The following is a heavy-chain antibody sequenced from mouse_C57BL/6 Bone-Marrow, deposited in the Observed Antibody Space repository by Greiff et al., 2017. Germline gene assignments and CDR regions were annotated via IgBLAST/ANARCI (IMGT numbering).Heavy chain of an antibody. J-gene: IGHJ3*01. CDR2: INPGSGGT. Sequence: ESGAELVRPGTSVKVSCKASGYAFTNYLIEWVKQRPGQGLEWIGVINPGSGGTNYNEKFKGKATLTADKSSSTAYMQLSSLTSEDSAVYFCARGPYYGSSYPFAYWGQGTLVTVSA. CDR1: GYAFTNYL. D-gene: IGHD1-1*01. V-gene: IGHV1-54*01. CDR3: ARGPYYGSSYPFAY.